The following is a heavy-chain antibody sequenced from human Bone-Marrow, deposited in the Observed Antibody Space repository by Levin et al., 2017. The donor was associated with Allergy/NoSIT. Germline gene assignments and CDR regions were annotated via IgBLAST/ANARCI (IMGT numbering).Heavy chain of an antibody. V-gene: IGHV1-2*06. CDR3: ARVGSSWAIDY. J-gene: IGHJ4*02. CDR1: GYTFTGYY. D-gene: IGHD6-13*01. CDR2: INPNSGGT. Sequence: GASVKVSCKASGYTFTGYYMHWVRQAPGQGLEWVGRINPNSGGTNYAQQFQGRVTMTRDTSISTAYMELSRLRSDDTAVYYCARVGSSWAIDYWGQGTLVTVSS.